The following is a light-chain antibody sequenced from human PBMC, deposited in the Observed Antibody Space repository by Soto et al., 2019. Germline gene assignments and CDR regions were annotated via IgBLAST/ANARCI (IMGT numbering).Light chain of an antibody. J-gene: IGLJ2*01. CDR2: EVS. CDR3: CSYAGSSTVVV. Sequence: QSALTQPASVSGSPGQSITISCTGSSSDVGAYNYVSWFQQHPGKAPKFMIYEVSNRPSGVSNRFSGSKSGNTASLTVSGLQAEDEADYYCCSYAGSSTVVVFGGGTKVTVL. V-gene: IGLV2-14*01. CDR1: SSDVGAYNY.